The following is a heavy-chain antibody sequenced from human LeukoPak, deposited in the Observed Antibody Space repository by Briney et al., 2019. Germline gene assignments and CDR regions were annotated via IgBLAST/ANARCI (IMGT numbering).Heavy chain of an antibody. CDR1: GGSFSGYY. J-gene: IGHJ4*02. CDR2: INHSGST. CDR3: ARGRYVYYYDSSGPPYFDY. Sequence: PSETLSLTCAVYGGSFSGYYWSWIRQPPGKGLEWIGEINHSGSTNYNPSLKSRVTISVDTSKNQFSLKLSSVTAADTAVYHCARGRYVYYYDSSGPPYFDYWGQGTLVTVSS. D-gene: IGHD3-22*01. V-gene: IGHV4-34*01.